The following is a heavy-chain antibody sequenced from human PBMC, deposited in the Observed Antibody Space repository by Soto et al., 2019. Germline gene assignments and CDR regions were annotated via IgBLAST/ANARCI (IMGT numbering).Heavy chain of an antibody. D-gene: IGHD2-15*01. V-gene: IGHV1-2*02. Sequence: ASVKVSCKASGYTFTGNYMHWVRQAPGQGLEWMGWINPNSGGTNYAQKFQGRVTMTRDTSISTAYMELSRLRSDDTAVYYCARALGRGYYYYGMDVWGQGTTVTVSS. CDR3: ARALGRGYYYYGMDV. CDR2: INPNSGGT. J-gene: IGHJ6*02. CDR1: GYTFTGNY.